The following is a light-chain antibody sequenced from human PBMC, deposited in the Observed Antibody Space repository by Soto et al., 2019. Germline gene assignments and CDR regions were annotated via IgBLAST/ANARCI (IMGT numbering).Light chain of an antibody. V-gene: IGLV2-14*01. CDR2: DVS. Sequence: QSALTQPASVSGSPGQSITISCTGTRSDVGGYNYVSWYQQHPGKAPKLMIYDVSNRPSGVSNRFSGSRSGNTASLTISGLQAEDEAHYYCSSYTGSTTLVVFGGGTKVTVL. CDR1: RSDVGGYNY. J-gene: IGLJ2*01. CDR3: SSYTGSTTLVV.